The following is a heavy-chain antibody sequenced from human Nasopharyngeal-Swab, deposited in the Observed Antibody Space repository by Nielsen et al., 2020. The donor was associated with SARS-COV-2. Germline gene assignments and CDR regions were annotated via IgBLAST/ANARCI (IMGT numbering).Heavy chain of an antibody. V-gene: IGHV7-4-1*01. CDR3: AREGRLFGVVTHPGSYYYYYMDV. Sequence: ASVKVSCKASGYTFTSYAMNWVRQAPGQGLEWMGWINTNTGNPTYALGFTGRFVFSLDTSVSTAYLQICSLKAEDTAVYYCAREGRLFGVVTHPGSYYYYYMDVWGKGTTVTVSS. D-gene: IGHD3-3*01. J-gene: IGHJ6*03. CDR1: GYTFTSYA. CDR2: INTNTGNP.